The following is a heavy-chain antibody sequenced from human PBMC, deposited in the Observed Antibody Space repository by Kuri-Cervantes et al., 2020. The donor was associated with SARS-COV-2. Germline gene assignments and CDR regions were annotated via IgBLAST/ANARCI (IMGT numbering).Heavy chain of an antibody. CDR3: ARDFSHWFDP. J-gene: IGHJ5*02. CDR1: GVAIDSNSYY. V-gene: IGHV4-39*02. D-gene: IGHD2/OR15-2a*01. Sequence: SETLSLTCIVSGVAIDSNSYYWVWIRQPPGKGLEWIGGIYYSGSTYHNPSLKSRVTLSADTSKNQFSLKLTSVTAADTAVYYCARDFSHWFDPWGQGTLVTVSS. CDR2: IYYSGST.